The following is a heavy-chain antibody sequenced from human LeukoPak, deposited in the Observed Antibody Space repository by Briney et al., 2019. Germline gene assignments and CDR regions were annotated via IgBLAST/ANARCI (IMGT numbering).Heavy chain of an antibody. Sequence: ASVKVYCKASGYTLTGYYMHWVRQAPGQGLEWMGWINPNSGGTNYAKRVQGRVTMTRDTCISTAYMGLSRLSSDATAVYYCAREFRRYCSGGNCYSPLEYAFDIWGQGTMVTVSS. CDR3: AREFRRYCSGGNCYSPLEYAFDI. D-gene: IGHD2-15*01. CDR1: GYTLTGYY. V-gene: IGHV1-2*02. CDR2: INPNSGGT. J-gene: IGHJ3*02.